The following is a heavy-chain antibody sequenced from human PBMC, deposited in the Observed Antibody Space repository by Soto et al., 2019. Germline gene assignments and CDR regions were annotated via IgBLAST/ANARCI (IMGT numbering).Heavy chain of an antibody. CDR2: ITSNRYGGKT. Sequence: PGGSLRLSCTASGFTFGDYAMIWFRQAPGKGLEWVGFITSNRYGGKTEYAASVKGRFTISRDDYKSIAYLQMNSLKIDDTAVYHCRRVARNNRGARLDYWGQGTLVTVSS. J-gene: IGHJ4*02. CDR3: RRVARNNRGARLDY. CDR1: GFTFGDYA. D-gene: IGHD3-10*01. V-gene: IGHV3-49*03.